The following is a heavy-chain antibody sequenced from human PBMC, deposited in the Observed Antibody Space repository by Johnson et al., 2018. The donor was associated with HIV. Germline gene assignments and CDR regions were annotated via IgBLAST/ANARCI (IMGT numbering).Heavy chain of an antibody. V-gene: IGHV3-30*02. CDR2: IRYDGSNK. Sequence: QVQLVESGGGVVRPGGSLRLSCAASGFTFSSYGMHWVRQAPGKGLEWVAFIRYDGSNKYNADSVKGRFTISRDNSKNTLYLQMNSLRAEDTAVYYCAKKQWPEDDAFDIWGQGTKVTVFS. CDR3: AKKQWPEDDAFDI. D-gene: IGHD6-19*01. J-gene: IGHJ3*02. CDR1: GFTFSSYG.